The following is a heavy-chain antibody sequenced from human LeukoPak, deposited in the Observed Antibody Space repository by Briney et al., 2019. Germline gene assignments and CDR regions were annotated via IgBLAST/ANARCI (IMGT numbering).Heavy chain of an antibody. CDR3: ARHWRTDYYDSSGQPDY. CDR2: IYPGDSDT. Sequence: GESLKIPCKGSGYSFTSYWIGWVRQMPGKGLEWMGIIYPGDSDTRYSPSFQGQVTISADKSISTAYLQWSSLKASDTAMYYCARHWRTDYYDSSGQPDYWGQGTLVTVSS. V-gene: IGHV5-51*01. J-gene: IGHJ4*02. CDR1: GYSFTSYW. D-gene: IGHD3-22*01.